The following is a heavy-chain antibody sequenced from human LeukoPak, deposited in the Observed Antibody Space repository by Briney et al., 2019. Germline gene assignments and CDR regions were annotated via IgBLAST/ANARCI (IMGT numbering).Heavy chain of an antibody. D-gene: IGHD3-10*01. CDR2: IKADGSEK. J-gene: IGHJ3*02. Sequence: GGSLRLSCAASGFTFSSYWMSWVRQAPGKGLEWVANIKADGSEKYYVDSMKGRFTISRDNAKNSLYLQMNSLRAEDTAVYYCARVFITPPDKDAFDIWSQGTMVTVSS. CDR1: GFTFSSYW. CDR3: ARVFITPPDKDAFDI. V-gene: IGHV3-7*03.